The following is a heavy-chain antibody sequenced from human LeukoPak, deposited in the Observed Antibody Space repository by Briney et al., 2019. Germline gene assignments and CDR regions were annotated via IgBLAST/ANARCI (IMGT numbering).Heavy chain of an antibody. J-gene: IGHJ4*02. CDR1: GFTFSSYG. CDR2: ISYDGSNK. D-gene: IGHD6-19*01. CDR3: ARLPGGSGWRSFDY. Sequence: PGRSLRLSCAASGFTFSSYGMHWVRKAPGKGLEWVAVISYDGSNKYYADSVKGRFTISRDNSKNTLYLQMNSLRAEDTAVYYCARLPGGSGWRSFDYWGQGTLVTVSS. V-gene: IGHV3-30*03.